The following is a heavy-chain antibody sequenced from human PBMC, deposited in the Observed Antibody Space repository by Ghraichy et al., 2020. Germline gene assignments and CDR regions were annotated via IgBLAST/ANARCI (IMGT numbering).Heavy chain of an antibody. J-gene: IGHJ1*01. CDR3: AKDSYCSDGNCDSREYFLH. CDR1: GFTFSSYA. CDR2: ISGSGGST. Sequence: GGSLRLSCAASGFTFSSYAMSWVRQAPGKGLEWVSAISGSGGSTYYADSVRGRFTISRDNSKNTLYLQMNSLRAEDTAVYYCAKDSYCSDGNCDSREYFLHWGQGTLVTVSS. V-gene: IGHV3-23*01. D-gene: IGHD2-15*01.